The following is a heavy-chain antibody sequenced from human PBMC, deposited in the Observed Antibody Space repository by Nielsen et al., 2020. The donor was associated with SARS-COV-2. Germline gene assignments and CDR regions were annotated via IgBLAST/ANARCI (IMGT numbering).Heavy chain of an antibody. D-gene: IGHD7-27*01. Sequence: SETLSLTCAVSGGSIIIGGYSWSWIRLPPGKGLELIGYIFHSGRTFYNPSLTSRVTISVDRSKNQFSLQLTSVTPADTAVYYCARDCSCGLGSSPSYYFDYWGQGTLVTVSS. J-gene: IGHJ4*02. V-gene: IGHV4-30-2*01. CDR3: ARDCSCGLGSSPSYYFDY. CDR2: IFHSGRT. CDR1: GGSIIIGGYS.